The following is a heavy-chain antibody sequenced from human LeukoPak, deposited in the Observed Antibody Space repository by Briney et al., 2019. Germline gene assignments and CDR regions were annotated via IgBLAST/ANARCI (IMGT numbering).Heavy chain of an antibody. CDR2: IYYSGST. V-gene: IGHV4-39*07. CDR3: ARVPGGATFDY. Sequence: SETLSLTCTVSGGSISSSSYYWGWIRQPPGKGLEWIGSIYYSGSTYYNPSLKSRVTISVDTSKNQFSLKLSPVTAADTAVYYCARVPGGATFDYWGQGTLVTVSS. D-gene: IGHD1-26*01. CDR1: GGSISSSSYY. J-gene: IGHJ4*02.